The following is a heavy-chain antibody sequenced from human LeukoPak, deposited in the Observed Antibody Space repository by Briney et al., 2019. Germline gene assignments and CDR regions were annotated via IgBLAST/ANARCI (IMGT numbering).Heavy chain of an antibody. J-gene: IGHJ3*02. CDR2: IRYDGSNK. V-gene: IGHV3-30*02. CDR3: AKDATRRWLQDAFDI. Sequence: GGSLRLSCAASGFTFSSCGMHWVRQAPGKGLEWVAFIRYDGSNKYYADSVKGRFTISRDNSKNTLYLQMNSLKAEDTAVYYCAKDATRRWLQDAFDIWGQGTMVTVSS. CDR1: GFTFSSCG. D-gene: IGHD5-24*01.